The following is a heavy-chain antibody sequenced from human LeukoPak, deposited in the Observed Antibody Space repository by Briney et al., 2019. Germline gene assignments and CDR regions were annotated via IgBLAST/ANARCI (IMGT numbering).Heavy chain of an antibody. V-gene: IGHV4-31*03. J-gene: IGHJ2*01. CDR3: ARDTPVTTMVRYFDL. CDR2: IYYSGST. D-gene: IGHD4-17*01. CDR1: GGSISSGGYY. Sequence: SEALSLTCTVSGGSISSGGYYWSWIRQPPGKGLEWIGYIYYSGSTYYNPSLKSRVTISVDTSKNQFSLKLSSVTAADTAVYYCARDTPVTTMVRYFDLWGRGTLVTVSS.